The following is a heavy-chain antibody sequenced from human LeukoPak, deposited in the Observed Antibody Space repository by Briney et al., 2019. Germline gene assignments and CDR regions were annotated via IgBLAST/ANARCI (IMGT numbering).Heavy chain of an antibody. CDR1: GFTFSSYA. J-gene: IGHJ4*02. V-gene: IGHV3-23*01. CDR2: ISGSSGTT. D-gene: IGHD2-2*01. Sequence: GGSLRLSCAASGFTFSSYAMSWVRQAPGKGLEWVSTISGSSGTTYYADSVKGRFTVSRDNSKDTLYLQMNSLRAEDTAVYYCAKSIVVIPAAGGYFDYWGQGTLVTVSS. CDR3: AKSIVVIPAAGGYFDY.